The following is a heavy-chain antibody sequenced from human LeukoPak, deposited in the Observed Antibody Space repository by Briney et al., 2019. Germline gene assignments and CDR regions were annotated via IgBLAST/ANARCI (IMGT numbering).Heavy chain of an antibody. Sequence: GGSLRLSCAASGFTFSSYAMSWVRQAPGKGLEWVSSIGSGGTIYYADSVKGRFTISRDNSKNTLYLQMDSLRAEDTAVYYCAKYRCSSASCRGSFDNWGQGTLVTASS. D-gene: IGHD2-2*01. V-gene: IGHV3-23*01. CDR2: IGSGGTI. CDR3: AKYRCSSASCRGSFDN. J-gene: IGHJ4*02. CDR1: GFTFSSYA.